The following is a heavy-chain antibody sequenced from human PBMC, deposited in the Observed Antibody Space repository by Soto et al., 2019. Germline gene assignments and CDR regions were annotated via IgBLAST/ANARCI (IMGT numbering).Heavy chain of an antibody. J-gene: IGHJ4*02. V-gene: IGHV1-2*02. Sequence: ASVKVSCKASGYTFTGYYMHWVRQAPGQGLEWMGWINPNSGGTNYAQKFQGRVTMTRDTSISTAYMELSRLRSDDTAVYYCARGDLMVYAIPDFDYWGQGTLVTVSS. CDR3: ARGDLMVYAIPDFDY. CDR2: INPNSGGT. D-gene: IGHD2-8*01. CDR1: GYTFTGYY.